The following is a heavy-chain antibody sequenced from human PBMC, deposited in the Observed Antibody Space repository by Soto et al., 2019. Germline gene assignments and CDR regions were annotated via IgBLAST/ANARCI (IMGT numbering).Heavy chain of an antibody. Sequence: AASVNVSCKASGYTFTSYCISWVRQAPGQGLEWMGWISAYNGNTNYAQKLQGRVTMTTDTSTSTAYMELRSLRSDDTAVYYCAQVGYSSSWYWFDPWGQGTLVTVSS. CDR1: GYTFTSYC. CDR3: AQVGYSSSWYWFDP. CDR2: ISAYNGNT. J-gene: IGHJ5*02. D-gene: IGHD6-13*01. V-gene: IGHV1-18*01.